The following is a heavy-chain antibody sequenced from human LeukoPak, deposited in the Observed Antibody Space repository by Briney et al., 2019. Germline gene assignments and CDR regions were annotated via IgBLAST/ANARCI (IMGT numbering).Heavy chain of an antibody. CDR1: GFTFSNAW. CDR2: IKSKTDGGTT. D-gene: IGHD1-14*01. CDR3: TSLKPGSGYYMDV. Sequence: PGGSLRLSCAASGFTFSNAWMSWVRQAPGKGLEWVGRIKSKTDGGTTDYAAPVKGRFTISRDDSKNTLYLQMNSLKTEDTAVYYCTSLKPGSGYYMDVWGKGTTVTVSS. J-gene: IGHJ6*03. V-gene: IGHV3-15*01.